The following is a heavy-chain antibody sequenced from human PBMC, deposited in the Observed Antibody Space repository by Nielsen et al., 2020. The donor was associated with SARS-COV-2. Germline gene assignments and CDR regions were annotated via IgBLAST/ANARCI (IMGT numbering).Heavy chain of an antibody. CDR1: GFTFSSYA. Sequence: GESLKISCAASGFTFSSYAMSWVRQAPGKGLERVSAISGSGGSTYYADSVKGRFTISRDNSKNTLYLQMNSLRAEDTAVYYCAKVPGNSIYFDYWGQGTLVTVSS. J-gene: IGHJ4*02. D-gene: IGHD4-23*01. CDR3: AKVPGNSIYFDY. CDR2: ISGSGGST. V-gene: IGHV3-23*01.